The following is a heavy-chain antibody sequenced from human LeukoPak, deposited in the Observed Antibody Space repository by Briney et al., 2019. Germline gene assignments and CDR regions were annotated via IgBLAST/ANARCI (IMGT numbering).Heavy chain of an antibody. CDR1: GFTFSSYW. D-gene: IGHD6-19*01. Sequence: GGSLRLSCAASGFTFSSYWMHWVRQAPGKGLVWVSRIHSDGSDTTYADSVKGRFTISRDNAKNTLYLQMNSLRAENTAVYYCAREGNSGWRDDGFDIWGQGTMVTVSS. CDR2: IHSDGSDT. CDR3: AREGNSGWRDDGFDI. V-gene: IGHV3-74*01. J-gene: IGHJ3*02.